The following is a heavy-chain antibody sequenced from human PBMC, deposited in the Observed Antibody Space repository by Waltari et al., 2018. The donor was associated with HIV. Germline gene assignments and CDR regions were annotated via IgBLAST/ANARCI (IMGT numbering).Heavy chain of an antibody. CDR1: GYTFTNYG. V-gene: IGHV1-18*01. CDR2: ISGYNGDT. J-gene: IGHJ4*02. CDR3: ARDHYYGSSGYYSDY. D-gene: IGHD3-22*01. Sequence: QVHLVQSGAELRKPAASVTVSCKASGYTFTNYGITWVRQAPRQGLEWMGWISGYNGDTKYAQKVRGRVTMTTDTSTSTAYLEMGSLRFDDTAVYYCARDHYYGSSGYYSDYWGQGTLVTVSS.